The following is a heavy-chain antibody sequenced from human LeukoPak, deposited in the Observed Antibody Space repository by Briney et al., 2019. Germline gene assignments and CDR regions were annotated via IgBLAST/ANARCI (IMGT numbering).Heavy chain of an antibody. J-gene: IGHJ4*02. CDR2: IYTSGST. D-gene: IGHD6-19*01. CDR3: ARQGYSSGWNFDY. V-gene: IGHV4-4*09. CDR1: GGSISSYY. Sequence: SETLSLTCTVSGGSISSYYWSWIRQPPGKGLEWIGYIYTSGSTNYNPSLKSRVTISVDTSKNQFSLKLSSVTAVDTAVYYCARQGYSSGWNFDYWGQGTLVTVSS.